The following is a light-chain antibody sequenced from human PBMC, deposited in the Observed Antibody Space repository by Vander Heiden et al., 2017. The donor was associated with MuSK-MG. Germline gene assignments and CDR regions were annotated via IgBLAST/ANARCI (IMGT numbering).Light chain of an antibody. J-gene: IGKJ2*01. CDR3: MQALQTPYT. CDR1: QSLLHSNGYNY. V-gene: IGKV2-28*01. Sequence: DIVMTQSPLTLPVTPGGPDSISCRSSQSLLHSNGYNYLDWYLQKPGQSPQLLIYLGSSRASGVPDRFSGSGSGTDFTLKISRVEAEDVGVYYCMQALQTPYTFGQGTKLEIK. CDR2: LGS.